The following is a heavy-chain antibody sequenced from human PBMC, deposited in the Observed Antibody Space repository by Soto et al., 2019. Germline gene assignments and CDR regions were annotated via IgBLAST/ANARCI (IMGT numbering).Heavy chain of an antibody. CDR1: GYTFTSSA. D-gene: IGHD3-9*01. Sequence: ASVKVDCKASGYTFTSSAIHWVRQAPGQRLEWMGWINAGNGNTKYSQKFQGRVTITRDTSASTAYMELSSLRSEDTAVYYCARGRGYDILTGFGQAYYYYYYGMDVWGQGTTVTVSS. V-gene: IGHV1-3*01. CDR2: INAGNGNT. J-gene: IGHJ6*02. CDR3: ARGRGYDILTGFGQAYYYYYYGMDV.